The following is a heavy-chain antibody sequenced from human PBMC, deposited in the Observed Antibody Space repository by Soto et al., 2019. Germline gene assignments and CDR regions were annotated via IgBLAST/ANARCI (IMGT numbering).Heavy chain of an antibody. CDR1: GGSLNGFQ. D-gene: IGHD3-10*01. CDR2: IDHGGSA. Sequence: QVHLQQWGAGLVRPSETLFLTCAVYGGSLNGFQWSWIRQAPGQRLEWIGQIDHGGSANYTPSLKRRVISSVDSSKRQLSLTVTSVTAADSAVYYCAREVPGTDYYYMDVWGKGTTVTVSS. V-gene: IGHV4-34*01. CDR3: AREVPGTDYYYMDV. J-gene: IGHJ6*03.